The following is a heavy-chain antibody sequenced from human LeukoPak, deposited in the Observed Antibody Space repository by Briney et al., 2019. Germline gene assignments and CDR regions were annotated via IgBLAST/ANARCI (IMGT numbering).Heavy chain of an antibody. CDR3: ARIPSRNWDSSGYYDAFDF. Sequence: SGPALVKPTRTLTLTCTFSGFSLSVTGVCVSWIRQPPGKALEWLARIDWDDDKYYTTSLKTRLTISKDTSKNQVVLTMTNMDPVDTATYYCARIPSRNWDSSGYYDAFDFWGQGTMVTVSS. J-gene: IGHJ3*01. V-gene: IGHV2-70*11. CDR2: IDWDDDK. CDR1: GFSLSVTGVC. D-gene: IGHD3-22*01.